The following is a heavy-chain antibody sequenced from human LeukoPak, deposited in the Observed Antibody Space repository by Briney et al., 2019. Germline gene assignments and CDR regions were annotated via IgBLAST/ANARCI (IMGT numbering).Heavy chain of an antibody. J-gene: IGHJ4*02. D-gene: IGHD6-13*01. CDR1: GFTFSSYW. CDR3: ARYNAAAGDY. Sequence: GGSLRLSCAASGFTFSSYWMQWVRQAPGKGLVWVSRIKNDGSATNYADSVKGRYTISRDNAKNTLYLQTNSLRAEDTAVYYCARYNAAAGDYWGQGTLVTVSS. V-gene: IGHV3-74*01. CDR2: IKNDGSAT.